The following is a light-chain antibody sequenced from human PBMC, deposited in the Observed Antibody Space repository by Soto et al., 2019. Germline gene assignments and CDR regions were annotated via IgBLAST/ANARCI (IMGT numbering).Light chain of an antibody. V-gene: IGKV1-5*03. CDR1: KSISSW. J-gene: IGKJ1*01. Sequence: DIQMTQSPSTLSASVGDRVTITWGASKSISSWLAWYQQKPGKAPKLLIYKASSLESGVPSRFSGSGSGTECTLTISSLQPDDFATYECQHYNSYSEAFGQGTKVDIK. CDR3: QHYNSYSEA. CDR2: KAS.